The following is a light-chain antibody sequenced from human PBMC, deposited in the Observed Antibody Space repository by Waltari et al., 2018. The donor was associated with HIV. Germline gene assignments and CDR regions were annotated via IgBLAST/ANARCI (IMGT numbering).Light chain of an antibody. CDR1: RSVSSNY. J-gene: IGKJ2*01. CDR3: QQYGTSPYT. CDR2: AAS. V-gene: IGKV3-20*01. Sequence: ENVLTQSPGTLSLSLGERAPLSCRASRSVSSNYLTWYQQRPGQAPSLLIYAASTRATAIPDRFSGSGSGTDFTLTISRLESEDFAVYYCQQYGTSPYTFGQGTKVEI.